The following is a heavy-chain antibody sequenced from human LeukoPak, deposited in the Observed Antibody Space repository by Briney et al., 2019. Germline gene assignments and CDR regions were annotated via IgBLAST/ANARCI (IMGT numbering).Heavy chain of an antibody. Sequence: PSETLSLTCTVSGYSISSGYYWGWIRQPPGKGLEWIGSIYHSGSTYYNPSLKSRVTISVDTSKNQFSLKLSSVTAADTAVYYCAPIAVAGSFDPWGQGTLVTVSS. V-gene: IGHV4-38-2*02. CDR1: GYSISSGYY. D-gene: IGHD6-19*01. J-gene: IGHJ5*02. CDR2: IYHSGST. CDR3: APIAVAGSFDP.